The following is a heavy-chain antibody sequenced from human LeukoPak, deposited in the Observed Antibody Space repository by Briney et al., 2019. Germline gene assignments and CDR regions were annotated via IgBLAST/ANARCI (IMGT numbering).Heavy chain of an antibody. Sequence: GGSLRLSCAASGFTVSSNYMSWVRQAPGKGLEWVSVIYSGGSTYYAGSVKGRFTISRDNSKNTLYLQMNSLRAEDTAVYYCARERASATYYDFWSGYQDNWFDPWGQGTLVTVSS. CDR3: ARERASATYYDFWSGYQDNWFDP. D-gene: IGHD3-3*01. J-gene: IGHJ5*02. V-gene: IGHV3-66*01. CDR1: GFTVSSNY. CDR2: IYSGGST.